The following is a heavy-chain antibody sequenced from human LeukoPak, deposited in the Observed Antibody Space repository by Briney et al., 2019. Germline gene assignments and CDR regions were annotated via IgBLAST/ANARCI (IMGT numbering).Heavy chain of an antibody. CDR3: AGDRKSGNFLGEFDH. J-gene: IGHJ5*02. D-gene: IGHD1-26*01. CDR1: GFTFTSYD. CDR2: IWYDGSNT. V-gene: IGHV3-33*01. Sequence: PGRSLRLSCAASGFTFTSYDMHWVRQVPGKGLEWVALIWYDGSNTYYADSVRGRFTISRDNSKNTLYLQMNSLRAEDTAIYYCAGDRKSGNFLGEFDHWGQGTLVTVSS.